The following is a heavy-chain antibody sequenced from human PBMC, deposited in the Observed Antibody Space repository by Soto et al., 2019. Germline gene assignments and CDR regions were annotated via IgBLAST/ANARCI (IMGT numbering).Heavy chain of an antibody. Sequence: EVQLLESGGGLVQPGGYLRLSCAASGFTFSSYAMRWVRQAPGKGLEWVSAISGSGGSTYYADSVKGRFTISRDNSKNTLYLQMNSLRAEDTAVYYCARRGSGSYYDYWGQVTLVTVSS. CDR3: ARRGSGSYYDY. D-gene: IGHD1-26*01. V-gene: IGHV3-23*01. J-gene: IGHJ4*02. CDR2: ISGSGGST. CDR1: GFTFSSYA.